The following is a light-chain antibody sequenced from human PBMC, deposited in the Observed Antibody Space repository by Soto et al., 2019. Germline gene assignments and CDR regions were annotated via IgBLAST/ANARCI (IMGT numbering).Light chain of an antibody. CDR1: HDTRNY. J-gene: IGKJ4*01. CDR2: DAF. Sequence: DIQVTHSPFSLPASVGDRASISCRASHDTRNYLTWYQQKPGQAPRLLIHDAFRLQTGVPSRFSGSGSGTDFTLPITRLQPDDIAPYHCQQYDNLPLTFGGRTMVDIK. CDR3: QQYDNLPLT. V-gene: IGKV1-33*01.